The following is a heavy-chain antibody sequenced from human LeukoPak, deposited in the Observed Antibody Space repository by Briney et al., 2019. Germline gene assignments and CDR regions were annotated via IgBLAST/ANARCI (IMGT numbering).Heavy chain of an antibody. CDR2: INPSGGST. CDR1: GYTFTSYY. CDR3: TRETSSRYFDF. V-gene: IGHV1-46*01. Sequence: ASVKVSCKASGYTFTSYYMHWVRQAPGQGLEWMGIINPSGGSTSYAQKFQGRVTMTRDTSTSTVYMELSSLTSEDTGVYYCTRETSSRYFDFWGQGTLVTVSS. J-gene: IGHJ4*02.